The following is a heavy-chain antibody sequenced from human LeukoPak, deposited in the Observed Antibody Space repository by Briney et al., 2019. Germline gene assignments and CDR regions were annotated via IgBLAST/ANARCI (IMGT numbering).Heavy chain of an antibody. Sequence: GASVKVSCKASGYTFTNYAMNWVRQAPGQGLEWMGWINTNTGNPTYAQGFTGRFVFSLDTSVSTAYLQISSLKAEDTAVYYCARDIGSGSYSLNWFDPWGQGTLVTVSS. CDR2: INTNTGNP. V-gene: IGHV7-4-1*02. J-gene: IGHJ5*02. CDR1: GYTFTNYA. CDR3: ARDIGSGSYSLNWFDP. D-gene: IGHD3-10*01.